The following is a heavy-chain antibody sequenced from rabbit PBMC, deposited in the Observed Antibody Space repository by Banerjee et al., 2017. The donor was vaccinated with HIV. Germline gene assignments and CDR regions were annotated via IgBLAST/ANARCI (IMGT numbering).Heavy chain of an antibody. D-gene: IGHD4-1*01. Sequence: QEQLVESGGGLVQPEGSLTLTCTVSGFSFSSGYWICWVRQAPGKGLEWIACIWNGDDTYYASWAKGRFTISKTSSTTVTLQLNSLTAADTATYFCARDGIGGTIDLNLWGPGTLVTVS. J-gene: IGHJ4*01. CDR3: ARDGIGGTIDLNL. V-gene: IGHV1S45*01. CDR2: IWNGDDT. CDR1: GFSFSSGYW.